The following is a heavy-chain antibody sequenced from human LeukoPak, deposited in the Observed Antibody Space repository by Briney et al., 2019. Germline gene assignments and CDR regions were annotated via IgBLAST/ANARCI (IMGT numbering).Heavy chain of an antibody. CDR2: INPSGGTI. J-gene: IGHJ4*02. V-gene: IGHV3-48*01. CDR3: AKVRSDSSGYQKFYFDY. Sequence: GGSLRLSCAASGFTFSSYSMTWVRRAPGKGLECVSYINPSGGTIHYADSVKGRFTISRDNSKNTLYLQMNSLRAEDTAVYYCAKVRSDSSGYQKFYFDYWGQGTLVTVSS. CDR1: GFTFSSYS. D-gene: IGHD3-22*01.